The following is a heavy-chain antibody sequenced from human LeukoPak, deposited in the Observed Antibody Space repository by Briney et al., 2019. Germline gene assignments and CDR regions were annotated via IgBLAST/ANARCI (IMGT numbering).Heavy chain of an antibody. CDR1: SGSISGYY. J-gene: IGHJ4*02. D-gene: IGHD2-21*01. CDR3: ARVDHTDYSFDY. V-gene: IGHV4-59*12. Sequence: TSETLSLTCTVSSGSISGYYWSWIRQPPGKGLEWVGYISYSGSTNYNPSLKSRVTISVDTSKNQFSLRLSSVTAADTAVYYCARVDHTDYSFDYWGQGTLVTVSS. CDR2: ISYSGST.